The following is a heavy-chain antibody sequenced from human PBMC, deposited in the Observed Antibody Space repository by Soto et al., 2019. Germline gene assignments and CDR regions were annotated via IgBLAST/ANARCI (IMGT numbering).Heavy chain of an antibody. CDR1: TYTFTNYD. D-gene: IGHD7-27*01. V-gene: IGHV1-8*01. CDR3: AKGPRNWGVDY. Sequence: QVQLVQSGAEVKKPGASVKVSCKASTYTFTNYDINWFRQATGQGLEWMGWMNPTNGNTGYAQNSQGRVTMTSGTPITTAYMELSSLRSEDTAVYYCAKGPRNWGVDYWGQGTLVTVSS. J-gene: IGHJ4*02. CDR2: MNPTNGNT.